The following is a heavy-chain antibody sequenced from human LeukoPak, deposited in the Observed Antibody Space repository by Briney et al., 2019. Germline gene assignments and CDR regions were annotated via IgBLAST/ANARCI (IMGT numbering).Heavy chain of an antibody. D-gene: IGHD2/OR15-2a*01. CDR1: GFTFSSYW. V-gene: IGHV3-7*01. Sequence: PGGSLRLSCAASGFTFSSYWMSWVRQAPGKGLEWVANIKQDGSEKYYVDSVKGRFTISRDNAKNSLYLQMNSLRAEDTAVYYCASMTHSSAFDIRGQGTMVTVSS. J-gene: IGHJ3*02. CDR3: ASMTHSSAFDI. CDR2: IKQDGSEK.